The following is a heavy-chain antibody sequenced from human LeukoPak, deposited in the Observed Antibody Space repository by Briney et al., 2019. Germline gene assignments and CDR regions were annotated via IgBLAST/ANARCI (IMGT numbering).Heavy chain of an antibody. Sequence: GGSLRLSCAASGFTFSSYSVNWVRQAPGKGLEWVSSISSSSSYIYYADSVKGRFTISRDNAKNSLYLQMNSLRAEDTAVYYCARDFRVGTADYWGQGTLVTVSS. D-gene: IGHD3-3*01. V-gene: IGHV3-21*01. CDR3: ARDFRVGTADY. CDR1: GFTFSSYS. J-gene: IGHJ4*02. CDR2: ISSSSSYI.